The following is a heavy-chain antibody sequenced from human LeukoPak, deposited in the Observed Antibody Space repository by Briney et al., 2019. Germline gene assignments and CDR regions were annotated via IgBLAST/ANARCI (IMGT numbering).Heavy chain of an antibody. V-gene: IGHV4-59*08. D-gene: IGHD6-6*01. CDR2: IYYSGST. CDR1: GGSISSYY. Sequence: SETLSLTCTVSGGSISSYYWSWIRQPPGKGLEWIGYIYYSGSTNYNPSLKSRVTISVDTSKNQFSLKLSSVTAADTAVYYSASGEYSSSHDAFDIWGQGTMVTVSS. J-gene: IGHJ3*02. CDR3: ASGEYSSSHDAFDI.